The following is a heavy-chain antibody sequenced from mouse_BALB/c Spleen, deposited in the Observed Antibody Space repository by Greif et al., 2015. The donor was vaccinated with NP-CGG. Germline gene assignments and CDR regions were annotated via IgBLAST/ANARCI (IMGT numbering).Heavy chain of an antibody. D-gene: IGHD2-3*01. Sequence: EVQRVESGGGLVQPGGSMKLSCVASGFTFSNYWMNWVRQSPEKGLEWVAEIRLKSNNYATHYAESVKGRFTISRDDSKSSVYLQMNNLRAEDTGIYYCTRDGSYWGQGTLVTVSA. CDR2: IRLKSNNYAT. CDR3: TRDGSY. V-gene: IGHV6-6*02. CDR1: GFTFSNYW. J-gene: IGHJ3*01.